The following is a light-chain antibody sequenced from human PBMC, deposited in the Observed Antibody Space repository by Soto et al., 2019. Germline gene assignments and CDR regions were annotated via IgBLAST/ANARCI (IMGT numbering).Light chain of an antibody. CDR3: QQYGRSGT. Sequence: TPAPVTLSLSPGERATVSCMASQSVSSSYLAWYQQKPGQAPRLLIYGASNRATGIPDRFSGSGSGTDFTLTISRLEPDDFAVYYCQQYGRSGTFGQGTKVAIK. J-gene: IGKJ1*01. CDR2: GAS. V-gene: IGKV3-20*01. CDR1: QSVSSSY.